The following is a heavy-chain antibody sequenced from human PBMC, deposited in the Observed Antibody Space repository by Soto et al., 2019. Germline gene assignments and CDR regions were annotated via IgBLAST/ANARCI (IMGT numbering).Heavy chain of an antibody. CDR2: SSNSGTFT. J-gene: IGHJ4*02. CDR1: GFSISDHY. V-gene: IGHV3-11*05. Sequence: QVQLVESGGGLVKPGGSLRLTCAASGFSISDHYMGWIRQAPGKRLEWVSYSSNSGTFTKYADSVKGRFSISRDNAKNSLYLEINSLRGEDTAIYYCARSGDNYNVLDYWGQGTPVTVSS. CDR3: ARSGDNYNVLDY. D-gene: IGHD3-10*02.